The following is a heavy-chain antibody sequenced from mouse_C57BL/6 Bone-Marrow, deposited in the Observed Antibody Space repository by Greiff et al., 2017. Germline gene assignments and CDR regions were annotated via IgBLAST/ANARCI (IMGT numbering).Heavy chain of an antibody. CDR1: GFTFSSYG. D-gene: IGHD1-1*01. Sequence: EVKLVESGGDLVKPGGSLKLSCAASGFTFSSYGMSWVRQTPDKRLEWVATISSGGSYTYYPDSVKGRFTISRDNAKNTLYLQMSSLKSEDTAMYYCARRDYSYAMDYGGQGTSVSVS. CDR2: ISSGGSYT. V-gene: IGHV5-6*02. CDR3: ARRDYSYAMDY. J-gene: IGHJ4*01.